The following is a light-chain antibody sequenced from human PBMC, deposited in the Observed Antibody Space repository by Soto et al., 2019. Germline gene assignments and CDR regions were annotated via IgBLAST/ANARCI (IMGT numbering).Light chain of an antibody. CDR1: SSDVGGYDY. CDR2: EVS. V-gene: IGLV2-14*01. J-gene: IGLJ3*02. CDR3: ASYTSDSTWV. Sequence: QSVLTQPASVSGSPGQSITISCTGTSSDVGGYDYVSWYQQLPGNAPKLLISEVSNRPSGVSNRFSGSKSANTASLTISGLQAEDEADYYCASYTSDSTWVFGGGTKVTVL.